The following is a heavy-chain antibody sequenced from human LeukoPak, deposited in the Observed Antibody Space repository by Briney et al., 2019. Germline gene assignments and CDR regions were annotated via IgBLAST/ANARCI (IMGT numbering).Heavy chain of an antibody. CDR2: ISGSGDNT. CDR1: GITFINYG. Sequence: GGSLRLSCITSGITFINYGMGWVRQAPGKGLEWVSGISGSGDNTYYADSVKGRFTISRDNSKNTVYLQMNSLRAEDTAVYYCAKDRGYWGQGTLVTVSS. CDR3: AKDRGY. J-gene: IGHJ4*02. V-gene: IGHV3-23*01.